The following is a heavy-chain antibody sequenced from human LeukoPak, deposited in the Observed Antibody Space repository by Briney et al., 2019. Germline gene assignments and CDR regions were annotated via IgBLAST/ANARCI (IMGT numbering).Heavy chain of an antibody. Sequence: SETLSLTCTVSGGSISSYYWSWIRQPPGKGLEWLGYIYYSGSTNYNPSLKSRVTISVDTSKNQFSLKLSSVTAADTAVYYCARHVGWDGGGTYFDYWGQGTLVTVSS. CDR3: ARHVGWDGGGTYFDY. D-gene: IGHD3-16*01. CDR2: IYYSGST. CDR1: GGSISSYY. V-gene: IGHV4-59*08. J-gene: IGHJ4*02.